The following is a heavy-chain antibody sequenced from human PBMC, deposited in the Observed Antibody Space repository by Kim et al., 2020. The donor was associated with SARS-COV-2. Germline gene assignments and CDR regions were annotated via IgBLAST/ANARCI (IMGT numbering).Heavy chain of an antibody. Sequence: GWSLRLSCAGSGFTVSANYMSWVRQAPGKRPEWVSTIYTGGGTFYADSVKGRFTISRHNSYNTVYLQMNSLRAEDTAVYYCARGQLTGTTATYSFDIWGQGTMVTVSS. V-gene: IGHV3-53*01. CDR2: IYTGGGT. CDR3: ARGQLTGTTATYSFDI. CDR1: GFTVSANY. D-gene: IGHD1-7*01. J-gene: IGHJ3*02.